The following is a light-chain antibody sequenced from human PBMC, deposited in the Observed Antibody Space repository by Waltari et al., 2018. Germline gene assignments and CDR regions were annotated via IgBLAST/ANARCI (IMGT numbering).Light chain of an antibody. V-gene: IGKV4-1*01. Sequence: DIVMTQSPDSLAVSLGERDTINCKSSQSVLLRPNNKNSLAWYQQKPGQPPKLLIYWASTRESGVPDRFSGSGSGTDFTLTISSLQAEDVAVYYCQQYYNTPFTFGPGTKVDIK. CDR3: QQYYNTPFT. J-gene: IGKJ3*01. CDR1: QSVLLRPNNKNS. CDR2: WAS.